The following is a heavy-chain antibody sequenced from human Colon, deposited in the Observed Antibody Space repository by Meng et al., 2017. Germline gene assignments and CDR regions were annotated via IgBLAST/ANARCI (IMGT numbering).Heavy chain of an antibody. Sequence: EGRLVESGGGLVKPGGSLSLSCGASGFIFSSYTMKWVRQAPGKGLEWLSSISSSSSDIYYADSVKGRFTVSRDNAKNSLFLEMSSLSPEDTAMYYCARGYGDFIDFWGQGTLVTVSS. D-gene: IGHD4-17*01. CDR2: ISSSSSDI. J-gene: IGHJ4*02. CDR1: GFIFSSYT. CDR3: ARGYGDFIDF. V-gene: IGHV3-21*01.